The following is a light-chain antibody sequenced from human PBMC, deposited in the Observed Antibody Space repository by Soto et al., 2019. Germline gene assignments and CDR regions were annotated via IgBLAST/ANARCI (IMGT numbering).Light chain of an antibody. Sequence: AIEMTQSPSSLSASVGDRVSITCRASQGIGSDLAWYQQRPGKAPNLLIYAVSSLQSGVPSRFSGSGSGTDFTLTISSLQPDDSATYYCLQDHSFLTFGGGTKVEIK. J-gene: IGKJ4*01. V-gene: IGKV1-6*01. CDR3: LQDHSFLT. CDR1: QGIGSD. CDR2: AVS.